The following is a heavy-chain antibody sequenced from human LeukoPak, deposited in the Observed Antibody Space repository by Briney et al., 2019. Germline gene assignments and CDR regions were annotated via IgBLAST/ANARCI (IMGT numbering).Heavy chain of an antibody. J-gene: IGHJ3*02. V-gene: IGHV4-34*01. Sequence: SETLSLTCAVYGGSFSGYYWSWIRQPPGKGLEWIGEINHSGSTNYNPSLKSRVTISVDTSKNQFSLKLSSVTAADTAVYYCASCGYSYGYCVGRAFDIWGQGTMVTVSS. D-gene: IGHD5-18*01. CDR1: GGSFSGYY. CDR2: INHSGST. CDR3: ASCGYSYGYCVGRAFDI.